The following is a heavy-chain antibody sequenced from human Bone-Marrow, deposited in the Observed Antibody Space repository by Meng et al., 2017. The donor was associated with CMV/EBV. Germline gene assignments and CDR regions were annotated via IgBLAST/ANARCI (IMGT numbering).Heavy chain of an antibody. CDR1: GGSISSYY. V-gene: IGHV4-4*07. Sequence: QGRLQGSGPGLVKPSEPLSPTCTVSGGSISSYYWGWIRQPAGKGLEWIGRIYTSGSTNYNPSLKSRVTMSVDTSKNQFSLKLSSVTAADTAVYYCARGSGYFDWLADWFDPWGQGTLVTVSS. CDR2: IYTSGST. J-gene: IGHJ5*02. CDR3: ARGSGYFDWLADWFDP. D-gene: IGHD3-9*01.